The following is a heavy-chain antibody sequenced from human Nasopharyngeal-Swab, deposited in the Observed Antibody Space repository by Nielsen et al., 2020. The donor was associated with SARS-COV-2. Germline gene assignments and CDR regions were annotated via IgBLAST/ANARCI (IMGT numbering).Heavy chain of an antibody. Sequence: GESLKISCAASGFTFSSYGMHWVRQAPGKGLEWVAVISYDGSNKYYADSVKGRSTISRDNSKNTLYLQMNSLRAEDTAVYYCAKAWLPTYWGQGTLVTVSS. J-gene: IGHJ4*02. CDR3: AKAWLPTY. CDR2: ISYDGSNK. V-gene: IGHV3-30*18. D-gene: IGHD5-24*01. CDR1: GFTFSSYG.